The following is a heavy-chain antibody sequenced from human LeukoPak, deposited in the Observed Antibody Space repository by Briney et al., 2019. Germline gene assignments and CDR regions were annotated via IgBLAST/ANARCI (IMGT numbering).Heavy chain of an antibody. CDR1: GGSFSGYY. V-gene: IGHV4-34*01. CDR2: INHSGST. D-gene: IGHD6-13*01. Sequence: SETLSLTCAVYGGSFSGYYWSWIRQHPGKGLEWIGEINHSGSTNYNPSLKSRVTISVDTSKNQFSLKLSSVTAADTAVYYCARVGSSWYSYYFDYWGQGTLVTVSS. J-gene: IGHJ4*02. CDR3: ARVGSSWYSYYFDY.